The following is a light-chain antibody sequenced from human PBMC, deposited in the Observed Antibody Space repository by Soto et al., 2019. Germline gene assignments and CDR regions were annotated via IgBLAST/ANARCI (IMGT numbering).Light chain of an antibody. Sequence: EIVMTQSPATLSLSPWDIATVSCRASHSVSSNLAWYQQKPGQAPRLLIYGASTRATGIPARFSGSGSGTEFTLTISSLQSEDIAVYYCQQYNNWPPITFGQGTRLEIK. CDR2: GAS. V-gene: IGKV3-15*01. CDR1: HSVSSN. CDR3: QQYNNWPPIT. J-gene: IGKJ5*01.